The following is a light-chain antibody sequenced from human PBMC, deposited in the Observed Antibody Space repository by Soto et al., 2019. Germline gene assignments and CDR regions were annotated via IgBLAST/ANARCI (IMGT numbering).Light chain of an antibody. CDR3: QQYGSSRWT. CDR2: GAS. V-gene: IGKV3-20*01. CDR1: QSVSSSY. J-gene: IGKJ1*01. Sequence: EIVLTQSPGTLSLSPGERATLSCRASQSVSSSYLAWYQQKPGQAPRLLIYGASSRATGIPDRFSGSGSGTYVTITISRLAPEDFAVYYWQQYGSSRWTFGHGTKVEIK.